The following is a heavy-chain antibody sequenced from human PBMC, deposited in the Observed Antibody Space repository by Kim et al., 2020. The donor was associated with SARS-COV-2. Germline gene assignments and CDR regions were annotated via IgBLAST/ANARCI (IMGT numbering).Heavy chain of an antibody. D-gene: IGHD6-19*01. CDR2: IDWDDDK. Sequence: SGPTLVNPTQTLTLTCTFSGFSLSTSGMCVSWIRQPPGKALEWLALIDWDDDKYYSTSLKTRLTISKDTSKNQVVLTMTNMDPVDTATYYCARICLIQYSSGWSEDYWGQGTLVTVSS. CDR1: GFSLSTSGMC. CDR3: ARICLIQYSSGWSEDY. J-gene: IGHJ4*02. V-gene: IGHV2-70*01.